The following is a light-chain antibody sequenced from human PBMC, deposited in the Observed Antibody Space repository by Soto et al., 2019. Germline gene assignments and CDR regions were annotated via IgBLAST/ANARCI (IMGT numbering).Light chain of an antibody. CDR3: GTWDSSLSAVV. V-gene: IGLV1-51*01. CDR1: SSNIGNNY. Sequence: QSVLTQPPSVSAAPGRKVTSSCSGSSSNIGNNYVSWYQQLPGTAPKLLIYDNNKRPSGIPDRFSGSKSGTSATLGITGLQTGDEADYYCGTWDSSLSAVVFGGGTKLTVL. J-gene: IGLJ2*01. CDR2: DNN.